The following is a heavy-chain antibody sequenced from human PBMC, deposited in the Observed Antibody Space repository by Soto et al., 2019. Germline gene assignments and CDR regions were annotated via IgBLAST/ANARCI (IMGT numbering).Heavy chain of an antibody. D-gene: IGHD6-13*01. CDR1: GYTFTRYD. J-gene: IGHJ6*02. CDR2: MNPNSGNT. CDR3: ARVKGIAAHGYYYGMDV. Sequence: QVQLVQSGAEVKKPGASVKVSCKASGYTFTRYDINWVRQATGQGLGWMGWMNPNSGNTGYAQKFQGRVTMTRNTSISTAYMELSSLRSEDTAVYYCARVKGIAAHGYYYGMDVWGQGTTVTVSS. V-gene: IGHV1-8*01.